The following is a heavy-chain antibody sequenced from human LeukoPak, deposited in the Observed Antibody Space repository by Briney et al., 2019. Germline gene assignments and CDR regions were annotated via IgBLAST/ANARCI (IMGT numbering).Heavy chain of an antibody. CDR1: GFTFSSYW. CDR2: INSDGSST. Sequence: GGSLRLSCAASGFTFSSYWMHWVRQAPGKGLVWVSRINSDGSSTSYADSVKGRFTISRDNAKNTLYLQMNSLRAEDTAVYYCARAGGSGSFYYYYYMDVWGKGTTVTVSS. CDR3: ARAGGSGSFYYYYYMDV. J-gene: IGHJ6*03. V-gene: IGHV3-74*01. D-gene: IGHD3-10*01.